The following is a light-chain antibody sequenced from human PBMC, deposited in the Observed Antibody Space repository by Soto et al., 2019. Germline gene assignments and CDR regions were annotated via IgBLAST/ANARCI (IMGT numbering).Light chain of an antibody. CDR3: QQYYSTPIT. CDR2: WAS. CDR1: QCALYGSNNKNS. J-gene: IGKJ5*01. V-gene: IGKV4-1*01. Sequence: DIVMTQSPYSVSVSLGDWASIYCKSRQCALYGSNNKNSLAWYQQKPGQPPKLLICWASTREFGVPDRFSGSGSGTHFTLTISSLQAEDVAVYYCQQYYSTPITFGQGTRLEIK.